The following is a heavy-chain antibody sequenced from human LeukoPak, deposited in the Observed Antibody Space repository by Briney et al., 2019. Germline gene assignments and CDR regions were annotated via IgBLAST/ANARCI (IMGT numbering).Heavy chain of an antibody. J-gene: IGHJ4*02. D-gene: IGHD1-1*01. CDR1: GFSFSSYW. CDR2: IKFDGNEE. CDR3: KSGGAAPGSFDY. Sequence: QPGGSLRLFCAASGFSFSSYWMSWMRQAPGKGLEWVANIKFDGNEEYYVDSAKGRFTISRHNAKNSLYLQLNSLRVEDTAVYYCKSGGAAPGSFDYWGQGTLVTVSS. V-gene: IGHV3-7*01.